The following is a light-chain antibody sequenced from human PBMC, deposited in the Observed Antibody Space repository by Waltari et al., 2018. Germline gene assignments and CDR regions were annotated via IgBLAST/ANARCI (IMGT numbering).Light chain of an antibody. CDR3: YSSDSTGLRV. CDR2: EGT. Sequence: SYELTQTPSVSVSPGQTARITCSGHELPRKYAYWFQQKSGQAPRLVIYEGTKRPSGIPERFSGSSSGTVATLTITGAQVDDEADYYCYSSDSTGLRVFGGGTTVVVL. V-gene: IGLV3-10*01. J-gene: IGLJ1*01. CDR1: ELPRKY.